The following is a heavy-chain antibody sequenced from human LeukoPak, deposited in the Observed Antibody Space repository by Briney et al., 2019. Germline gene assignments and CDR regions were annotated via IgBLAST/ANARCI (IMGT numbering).Heavy chain of an antibody. CDR2: IYYSGST. V-gene: IGHV4-59*01. D-gene: IGHD3-16*01. CDR1: GGSISSYY. Sequence: PSETLSLTCTVTGGSISSYYWSWIRQPPGKGLEWIGYIYYSGSTNYNPSLKSRVAISVDTSKNQFTLKLSSVTAADTAVYYCARGGGGGRSPASYWGQGTVVTVSS. J-gene: IGHJ4*02. CDR3: ARGGGGGRSPASY.